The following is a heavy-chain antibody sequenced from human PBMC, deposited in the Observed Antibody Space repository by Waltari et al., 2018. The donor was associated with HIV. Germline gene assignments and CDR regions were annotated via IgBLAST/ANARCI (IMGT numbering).Heavy chain of an antibody. CDR2: ISNSGNTI. CDR1: GFSFSSYS. J-gene: IGHJ4*02. CDR3: ARARGYSYGYEDY. Sequence: SLRLSCAASGFSFSSYSMNWVRQAPGKGLEWISYISNSGNTIDYADSVKGRFTISRDNAKNSLSLQMHSLRAEDTAVYYCARARGYSYGYEDYWGQGALVTVSS. D-gene: IGHD5-18*01. V-gene: IGHV3-48*04.